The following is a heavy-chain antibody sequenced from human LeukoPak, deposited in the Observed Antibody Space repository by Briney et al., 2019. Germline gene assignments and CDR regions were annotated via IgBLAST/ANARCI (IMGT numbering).Heavy chain of an antibody. J-gene: IGHJ4*02. D-gene: IGHD5-18*01. Sequence: GGSLRLSCAASGFTFSSYGMHWVRQAPGKGLEWVALIRYDGSNKYYADSVKGRFTISKDNSKNTLYLQMNSLRAEDTAVYYCAKPLDTAMVATPFDYWGQGTLVTVSS. CDR3: AKPLDTAMVATPFDY. V-gene: IGHV3-30*02. CDR2: IRYDGSNK. CDR1: GFTFSSYG.